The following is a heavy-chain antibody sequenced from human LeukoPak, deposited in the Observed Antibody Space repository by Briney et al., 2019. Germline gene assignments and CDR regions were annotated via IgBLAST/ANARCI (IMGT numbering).Heavy chain of an antibody. Sequence: SETLSLTCTVSGGSISSGDYYWSWIRQPPGTGPEWIGYIYYSGSIYYNPSLKSRVTISVDTSKNQFSLKLNSVTVADTAVYYCAREVPWVWNFDLWGRGTLVTVSS. CDR2: IYYSGSI. CDR1: GGSISSGDYY. CDR3: AREVPWVWNFDL. V-gene: IGHV4-30-4*01. D-gene: IGHD1-26*01. J-gene: IGHJ2*01.